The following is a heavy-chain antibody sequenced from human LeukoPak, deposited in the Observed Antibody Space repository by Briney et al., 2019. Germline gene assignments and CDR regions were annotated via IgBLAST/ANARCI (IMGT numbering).Heavy chain of an antibody. V-gene: IGHV3-23*01. CDR3: AKGAVLRYFDWLPRTDYYMDV. J-gene: IGHJ6*03. CDR2: ISGSGGST. CDR1: GFTFSSYA. Sequence: PGGSLRLSCAASGFTFSSYAMTWVRQAPGKGLEWVSAISGSGGSTYYADSVKGRFTISRDNSKNTLYLQMNSLRAEDTALYYCAKGAVLRYFDWLPRTDYYMDVWGKGTTVTISS. D-gene: IGHD3-9*01.